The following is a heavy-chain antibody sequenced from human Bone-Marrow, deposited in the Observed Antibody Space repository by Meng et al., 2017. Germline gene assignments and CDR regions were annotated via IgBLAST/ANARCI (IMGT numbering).Heavy chain of an antibody. Sequence: GQLQESGPGLVKPSQPLSLTCTVSGGSISSGGYYWSWIRQHPGKGLEWIGYIYYSGSTYYNPSLKSRVTISVDTSKNQFSLKLSSVTAADTAVYYCARHVDTAMVTGWYFDLWGRGTLVTVSS. D-gene: IGHD5-18*01. CDR3: ARHVDTAMVTGWYFDL. CDR1: GGSISSGGYY. V-gene: IGHV4-31*03. J-gene: IGHJ2*01. CDR2: IYYSGST.